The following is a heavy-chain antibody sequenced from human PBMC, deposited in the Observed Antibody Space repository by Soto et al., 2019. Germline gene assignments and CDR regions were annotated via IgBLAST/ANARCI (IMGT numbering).Heavy chain of an antibody. CDR1: GYSFTSYW. V-gene: IGHV5-51*01. CDR3: ARTGYYYDSSGYYGDAFDI. CDR2: IYPGDSDT. J-gene: IGHJ3*02. Sequence: ESLKISCKGSGYSFTSYWIGWVRQMPGKGLEWMGIIYPGDSDTRYSPSFQGQVTISADKSISTAYLQWSSLKASDTAMYYCARTGYYYDSSGYYGDAFDIWGQGTMVTVSS. D-gene: IGHD3-22*01.